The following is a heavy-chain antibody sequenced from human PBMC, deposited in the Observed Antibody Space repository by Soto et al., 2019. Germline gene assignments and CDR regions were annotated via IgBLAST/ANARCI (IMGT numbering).Heavy chain of an antibody. V-gene: IGHV4-34*02. CDR3: ATTQIYSSQTCGSPHVPLRW. CDR1: GGSLSNYY. Sequence: QVQLQQWGAGLLKPSETLSLTCAVSGGSLSNYYWSWIRQPPGKGLEWIVEIDHSGGTNYNPSLKSRATTPVDTPKTHCSLKRSSVNAAATAGNTWATTQIYSSQTCGSPHVPLRWWGPGQLVDVS. D-gene: IGHD2-21*01. J-gene: IGHJ4*02. CDR2: IDHSGGT.